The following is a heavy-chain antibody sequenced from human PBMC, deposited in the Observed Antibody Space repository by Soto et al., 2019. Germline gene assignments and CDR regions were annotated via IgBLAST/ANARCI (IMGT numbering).Heavy chain of an antibody. CDR1: GYSFTSYW. CDR2: IYPGDSDT. CDR3: ARLGENYYILTGYSYYYYGMDV. J-gene: IGHJ6*02. D-gene: IGHD3-9*01. V-gene: IGHV5-51*01. Sequence: GESLKISCKGSGYSFTSYWIGWVRQMPGKGLEWMGIIYPGDSDTRYSPSFQGQVTISADKSISTAYLQWSSLKASDTAMYYCARLGENYYILTGYSYYYYGMDVWGQGTTVTVSS.